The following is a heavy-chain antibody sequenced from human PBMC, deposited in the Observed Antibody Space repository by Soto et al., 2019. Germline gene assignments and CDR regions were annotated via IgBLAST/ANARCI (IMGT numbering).Heavy chain of an antibody. CDR2: IYYSGST. CDR3: ARIIVVVPAARSFYYYYYMDV. Sequence: ETLSLTCTVSGGSISSYYWSWIRQPPGKGLEWIGYIYYSGSTNYNPSLKSRVTISVDTSKNQFSLKLSSVTAADTAVYYCARIIVVVPAARSFYYYYYMDVWGKGTTVTVSS. CDR1: GGSISSYY. V-gene: IGHV4-59*01. D-gene: IGHD2-2*01. J-gene: IGHJ6*03.